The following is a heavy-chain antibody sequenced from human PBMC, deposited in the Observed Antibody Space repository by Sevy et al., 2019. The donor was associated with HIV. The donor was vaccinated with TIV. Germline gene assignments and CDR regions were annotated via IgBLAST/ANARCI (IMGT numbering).Heavy chain of an antibody. CDR1: GFTFSSYE. J-gene: IGHJ6*03. CDR3: ASSPYYYGSGNSYYLDV. CDR2: ISSSGSTI. Sequence: GGSLRLSCAASGFTFSSYEMNWVRKAPGKGLEWVSYISSSGSTIYYADSVKGRLPISGDNAKNSLYLQMNSLRAGDTAVFYCASSPYYYGSGNSYYLDVWGKGTTVTVSS. V-gene: IGHV3-48*03. D-gene: IGHD3-10*01.